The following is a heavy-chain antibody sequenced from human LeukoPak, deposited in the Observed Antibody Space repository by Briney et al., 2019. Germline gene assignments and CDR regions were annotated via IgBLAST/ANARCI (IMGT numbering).Heavy chain of an antibody. Sequence: SETLSLTCTVSGGSISSYYWSWIRQPPGKGLEWIGYIHYSGSTNYNPSLKSRVTISVDTSKNQFSLKLSSVTAADTAVYYCARPYGDRDYWGQGTLVTVSS. CDR2: IHYSGST. CDR1: GGSISSYY. D-gene: IGHD4-17*01. J-gene: IGHJ4*02. V-gene: IGHV4-59*12. CDR3: ARPYGDRDY.